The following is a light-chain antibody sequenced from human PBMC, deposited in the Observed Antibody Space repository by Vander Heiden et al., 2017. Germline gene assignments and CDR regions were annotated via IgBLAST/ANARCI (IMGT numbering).Light chain of an antibody. CDR1: KLGNKY. CDR2: EDR. V-gene: IGLV3-1*01. CDR3: QAWDSSTGV. J-gene: IGLJ2*01. Sequence: SYELTQPPSVSVSPGQTVSITCSGDKLGNKYVCWYQQKPGQSPVLVIYEDRKRPSGIPERFSGSNSGNTATLTISGTQAMDEADYDCQAWDSSTGVFGGGTKLTVV.